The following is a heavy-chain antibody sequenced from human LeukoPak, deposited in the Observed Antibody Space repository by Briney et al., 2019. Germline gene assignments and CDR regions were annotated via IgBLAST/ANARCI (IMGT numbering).Heavy chain of an antibody. D-gene: IGHD3-10*01. J-gene: IGHJ4*02. CDR1: GDSISSSHW. V-gene: IGHV4-4*02. Sequence: SETLSLTCAVSGDSISSSHWWSWVRQPQGEGLEWIGEIYYTGKSSHNPSLKSRVTISVDKSKNQFSLELSFVTAADTAVYYCVRTVYGSGNWFDYWSQGTLVTVSS. CDR2: IYYTGKS. CDR3: VRTVYGSGNWFDY.